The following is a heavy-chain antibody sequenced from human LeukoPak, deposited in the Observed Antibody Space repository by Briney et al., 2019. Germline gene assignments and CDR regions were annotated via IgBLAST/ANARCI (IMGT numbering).Heavy chain of an antibody. V-gene: IGHV3-30*02. CDR1: GFTFSTYG. J-gene: IGHJ3*02. Sequence: GGSLRLSCAASGFTFSTYGMHWVRQAPGKGLEWVAFIRYDGTNKNYVDSVKGRFTISRDNSKNTLYLQMNSLGAEDTAVYYCAKESGDHFEAFDIWGQETMVTVSS. CDR3: AKESGDHFEAFDI. CDR2: IRYDGTNK. D-gene: IGHD1-26*01.